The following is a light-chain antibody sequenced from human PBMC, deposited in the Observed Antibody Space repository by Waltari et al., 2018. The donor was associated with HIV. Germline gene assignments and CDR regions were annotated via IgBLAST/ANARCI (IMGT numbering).Light chain of an antibody. CDR2: RNH. J-gene: IGLJ2*01. CDR1: DYNVSHEG. Sequence: QAGLPQPSSVSKGLGQTATLTCTGNDYNVSHEGAVWVQQFQGQPPKHLSYRNHDRPSGISYRFFPSRSGKISYLNISRLQPEDEAVYYCSAWDSSLNVWIFGGGTRLTVL. CDR3: SAWDSSLNVWI. V-gene: IGLV10-54*01.